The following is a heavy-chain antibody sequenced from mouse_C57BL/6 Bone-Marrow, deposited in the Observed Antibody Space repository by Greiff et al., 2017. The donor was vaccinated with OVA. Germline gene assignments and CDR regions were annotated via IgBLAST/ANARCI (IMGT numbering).Heavy chain of an antibody. J-gene: IGHJ2*01. CDR2: INPNNGGT. CDR1: GYTFTDYN. V-gene: IGHV1-18*01. CDR3: ARKGDPNYFDY. Sequence: VQLKESGPELVKPGASVKIPCKASGYTFTDYNMDWVKQSHGKSLEWIGDINPNNGGTIYNQKFKGKATLTVDKSSSTAYMELRSLTSEDTAVYYCARKGDPNYFDYWGQGTTLTVSS. D-gene: IGHD2-13*01.